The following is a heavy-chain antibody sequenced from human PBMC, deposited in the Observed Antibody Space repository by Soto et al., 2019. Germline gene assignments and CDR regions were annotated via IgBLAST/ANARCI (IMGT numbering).Heavy chain of an antibody. V-gene: IGHV4-39*07. CDR2: INHSGST. CDR3: ARLNADYGDWYYFDY. CDR1: GGSISSSSYY. D-gene: IGHD4-17*01. J-gene: IGHJ4*02. Sequence: PSETLSLTCTVSGGSISSSSYYWSWIRQPPGKGLEWIGEINHSGSTNYNPSLKSRVTISVDTSKNQFSLKLSSVTAADTAVYYCARLNADYGDWYYFDYWGQGTLVTVSS.